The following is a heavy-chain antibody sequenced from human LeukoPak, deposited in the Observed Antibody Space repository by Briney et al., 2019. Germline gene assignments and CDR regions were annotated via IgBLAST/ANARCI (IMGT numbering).Heavy chain of an antibody. D-gene: IGHD6-6*01. CDR1: GFTLSNYE. CDR3: ARMQLGQL. CDR2: ISSSGSTI. V-gene: IGHV3-48*03. J-gene: IGHJ4*02. Sequence: GGSLRLSCAASGFTLSNYEMNWVRQAPGKGLEWVSYISSSGSTIYYADSVKGRFTISRDNAKNSPYLRMNSLRGEDTAVYYCARMQLGQLWGQGTLVTVSS.